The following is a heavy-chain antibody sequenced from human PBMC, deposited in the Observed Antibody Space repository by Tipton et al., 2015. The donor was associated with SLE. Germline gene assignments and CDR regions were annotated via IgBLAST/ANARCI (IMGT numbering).Heavy chain of an antibody. J-gene: IGHJ6*02. D-gene: IGHD4-23*01. V-gene: IGHV4-39*07. CDR2: IYYSGTAH. Sequence: TLSLTCTVSGDSITRSSFYWGWIRQPPGKGLEWIGSIYYSGTAHYENPSLKSRVTISIDTSNNQFSLNLRSVTAADTAVYYCARGGTGDGRNPFDPWGQGTTVTVSS. CDR1: GDSITRSSFY. CDR3: ARGGTGDGRNPFDP.